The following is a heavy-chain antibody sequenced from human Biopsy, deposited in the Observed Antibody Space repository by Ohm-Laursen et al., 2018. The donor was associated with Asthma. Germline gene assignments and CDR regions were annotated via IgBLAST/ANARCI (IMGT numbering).Heavy chain of an antibody. CDR1: GFTFSSYG. Sequence: SLRLSCSASGFTFSSYGMHWVRQAPGKGLEWVAVISYDGSNKYYADSVKGRFTMARDNSKNTLDLQMNSLREEDTAVYYCVRDGTDDAFDIWGQGTVVSVSS. D-gene: IGHD1-1*01. J-gene: IGHJ3*02. CDR3: VRDGTDDAFDI. V-gene: IGHV3-30*03. CDR2: ISYDGSNK.